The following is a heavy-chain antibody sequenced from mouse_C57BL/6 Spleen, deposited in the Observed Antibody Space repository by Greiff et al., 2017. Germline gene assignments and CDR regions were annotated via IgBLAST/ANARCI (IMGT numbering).Heavy chain of an antibody. CDR1: GYTFTDYY. Sequence: VQLVESGAELVRPGASVKLSCKASGYTFTDYYINWVKQRPGQGLEWIARIYPGSGNTYYNEKFKGKATLTAEKSSSTAYMQLSSLTSEDSAVYFCARPYGNYLYYFDYWGQGTTLTVSS. CDR3: ARPYGNYLYYFDY. D-gene: IGHD2-1*01. CDR2: IYPGSGNT. J-gene: IGHJ2*01. V-gene: IGHV1-76*01.